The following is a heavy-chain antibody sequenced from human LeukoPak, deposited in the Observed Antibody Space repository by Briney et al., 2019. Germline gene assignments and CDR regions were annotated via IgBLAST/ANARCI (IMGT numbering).Heavy chain of an antibody. CDR3: ARSALGVPYFDY. D-gene: IGHD3-16*01. CDR2: IIPILGTA. J-gene: IGHJ4*02. Sequence: GSSVKVSCKASGGTFSSYAISWVRQAPGQGLEWMGGIIPILGTANYAQKFQGRVTITADESTSTAYMELSSLRSEDTAVYYCARSALGVPYFDYWGQGTLGTVSS. CDR1: GGTFSSYA. V-gene: IGHV1-69*01.